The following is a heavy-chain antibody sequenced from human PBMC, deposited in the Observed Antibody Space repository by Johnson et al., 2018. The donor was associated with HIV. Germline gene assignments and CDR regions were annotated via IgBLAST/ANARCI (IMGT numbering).Heavy chain of an antibody. CDR2: IRYDGTNK. Sequence: QVQLVESGGGLVQPGGSLRLSCAASGFSFRSYGMHWVRQAPGKGLEWVALIRYDGTNKYYIDYVKGRFTISRDNSKNSLYLQMNSLRTEDTAEDYCAKDFRPNDALEIWGQGTMVTVSS. CDR3: AKDFRPNDALEI. CDR1: GFSFRSYG. V-gene: IGHV3-30*02. J-gene: IGHJ3*02.